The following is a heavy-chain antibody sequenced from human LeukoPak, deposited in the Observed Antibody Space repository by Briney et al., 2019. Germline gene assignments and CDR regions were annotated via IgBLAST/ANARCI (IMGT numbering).Heavy chain of an antibody. CDR2: IKRDGSEK. J-gene: IGHJ4*02. Sequence: GGSLRLSCAASGFTFSSYWMSWVRQAPGKGPEWVAYIKRDGSEKSSVDSVKGRFTISRGNAKNSLYLQMNSLRAEDTAVYYCARDRGWLQFDSWGQGTLVTVSS. CDR3: ARDRGWLQFDS. V-gene: IGHV3-7*05. CDR1: GFTFSSYW. D-gene: IGHD5-24*01.